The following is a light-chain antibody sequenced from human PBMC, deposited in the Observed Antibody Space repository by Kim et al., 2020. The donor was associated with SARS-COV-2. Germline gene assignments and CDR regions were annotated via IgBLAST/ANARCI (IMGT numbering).Light chain of an antibody. CDR2: GAS. J-gene: IGKJ1*01. V-gene: IGKV3-15*01. CDR3: QQYNNWPPGT. CDR1: QSVRSS. Sequence: EIVMTQSPDTLAVSPGERATLSCRASQSVRSSLAWYQQKPGQAPRLLIFGASTRATGIPARFSGSGSGTEFTLTITSLQSEDFAVYYCQQYNNWPPGTFGQGTKVDIK.